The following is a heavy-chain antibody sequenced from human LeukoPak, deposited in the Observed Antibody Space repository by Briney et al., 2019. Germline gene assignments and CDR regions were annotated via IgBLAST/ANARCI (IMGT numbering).Heavy chain of an antibody. D-gene: IGHD1-26*01. CDR1: GYSISSGYY. CDR3: AVEYPGWEYYFDY. V-gene: IGHV4-38-2*02. J-gene: IGHJ4*02. Sequence: TSETLSLTCTVSGYSISSGYYWGWIRQPPGKGLEWIGSIYHSGSTYYNPSLKSRVTISVDTSKNQFSLKLSSVTAADTAVYYCAVEYPGWEYYFDYWGQGTLVTVSS. CDR2: IYHSGST.